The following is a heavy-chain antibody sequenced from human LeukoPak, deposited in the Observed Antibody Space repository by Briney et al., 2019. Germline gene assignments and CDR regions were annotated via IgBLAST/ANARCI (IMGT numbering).Heavy chain of an antibody. CDR3: ARDLIAVRPGWFDP. Sequence: ASVKVSCKASGGTFSSYAISWVRQAPGQGLEWMGRIIPILGIANYAQKFQGRVTITADKSTSTAYMELSSLRSEDTAVYYCARDLIAVRPGWFDPWGQGSLVTVSS. V-gene: IGHV1-69*04. CDR2: IIPILGIA. D-gene: IGHD6-6*01. J-gene: IGHJ5*02. CDR1: GGTFSSYA.